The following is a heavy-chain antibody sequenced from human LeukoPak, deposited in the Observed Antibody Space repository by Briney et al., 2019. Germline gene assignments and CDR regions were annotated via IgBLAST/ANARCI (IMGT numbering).Heavy chain of an antibody. V-gene: IGHV1-46*01. Sequence: ASVKVSCKASGYTFTSYFMHWVRQAPGQGLEWMGIINPSGGSTSYAQKFQSRVTMTRDTSTSTVYMELSSLRSEDTAVYYCARDAGYSSSWSTLFDYWGQGTLVTVSS. CDR3: ARDAGYSSSWSTLFDY. CDR1: GYTFTSYF. CDR2: INPSGGST. J-gene: IGHJ4*02. D-gene: IGHD6-13*01.